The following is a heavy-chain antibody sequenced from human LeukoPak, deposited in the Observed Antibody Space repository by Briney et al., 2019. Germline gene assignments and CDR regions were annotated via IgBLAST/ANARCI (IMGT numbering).Heavy chain of an antibody. Sequence: SQTPSLTCAISGDSVSSNSAAWNWIRQSPSRGLEWLGRTYSRSKLYNDYAVSVKSRITINPDTSKNQFSLQLNSVTPEDTAVYYCARGTSSGWYYSFDYWGQGTLVTVSS. D-gene: IGHD6-19*01. CDR1: GDSVSSNSAA. CDR3: ARGTSSGWYYSFDY. CDR2: TYSRSKLYN. J-gene: IGHJ4*02. V-gene: IGHV6-1*01.